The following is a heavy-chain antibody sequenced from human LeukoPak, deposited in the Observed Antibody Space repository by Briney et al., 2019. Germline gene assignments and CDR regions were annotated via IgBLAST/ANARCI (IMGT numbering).Heavy chain of an antibody. J-gene: IGHJ6*02. CDR2: VYYTGSV. D-gene: IGHD3-10*01. V-gene: IGHV4-31*02. Sequence: WVRQPPGEGLEWIGYVYYTGSVDYNASLKSRLTISLDTSKNRFSLKLNSVTAADTAVYYCARDHSYYFGSQTSTLDVWGQGTAVTVSS. CDR3: ARDHSYYFGSQTSTLDV.